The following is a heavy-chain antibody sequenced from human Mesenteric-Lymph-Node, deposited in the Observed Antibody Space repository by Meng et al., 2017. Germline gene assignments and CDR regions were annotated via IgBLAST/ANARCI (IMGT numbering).Heavy chain of an antibody. Sequence: SETLSLTCAVSGGSISSSNWWSWVRQPPGKGLEWIGEIYHSGSTNYNPSHKSRVTISVDKSKNQFSLKLSSVTAADTAVYYCARPSRDSSGYYRTYYYYGMDVWGQGTTVTVSS. J-gene: IGHJ6*02. CDR3: ARPSRDSSGYYRTYYYYGMDV. D-gene: IGHD3-22*01. V-gene: IGHV4-4*02. CDR1: GGSISSSNW. CDR2: IYHSGST.